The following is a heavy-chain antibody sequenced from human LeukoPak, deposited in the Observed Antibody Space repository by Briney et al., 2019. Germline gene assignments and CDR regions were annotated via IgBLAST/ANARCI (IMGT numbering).Heavy chain of an antibody. D-gene: IGHD4-17*01. V-gene: IGHV4-4*07. J-gene: IGHJ4*02. CDR2: IYTSGST. CDR1: GGSISTYY. Sequence: SETLSLTCTVSGGSISTYYWTWIRQPAGKGLEWIGRIYTSGSTNYNPSLKSRVTMSVDTSKNQFSLKLSSVTAADTAVYYCARSLDYGDYGDYWGQGTLVTVSS. CDR3: ARSLDYGDYGDY.